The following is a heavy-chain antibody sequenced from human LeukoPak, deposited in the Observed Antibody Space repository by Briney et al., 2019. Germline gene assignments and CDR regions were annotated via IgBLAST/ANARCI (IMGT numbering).Heavy chain of an antibody. Sequence: ASVKVSCKASGYTFTSYGISWVRQAPGQGLEWMGWISAYNGNTNYAQKLQGRVTMTTDTSTSTAYMELRSLRSDDTAVYYCARVTEYSSSARNFDYWGQGTLVTVSS. V-gene: IGHV1-18*01. CDR3: ARVTEYSSSARNFDY. CDR2: ISAYNGNT. J-gene: IGHJ4*02. D-gene: IGHD6-6*01. CDR1: GYTFTSYG.